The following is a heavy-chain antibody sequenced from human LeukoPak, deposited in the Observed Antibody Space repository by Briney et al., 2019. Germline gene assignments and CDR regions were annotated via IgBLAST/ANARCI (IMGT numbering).Heavy chain of an antibody. CDR1: GASISSSAWY. Sequence: SETLSLICSVSGASISSSAWYWGWIRQPPGKGLQWIGIIYNSGSTYYNPSLKSRVTISVDTSKNQFSLKLSSVTAADTAVYYCARGGLDNWFDPWGQGTLVTVSS. CDR2: IYNSGST. J-gene: IGHJ5*02. D-gene: IGHD3-16*01. CDR3: ARGGLDNWFDP. V-gene: IGHV4-39*07.